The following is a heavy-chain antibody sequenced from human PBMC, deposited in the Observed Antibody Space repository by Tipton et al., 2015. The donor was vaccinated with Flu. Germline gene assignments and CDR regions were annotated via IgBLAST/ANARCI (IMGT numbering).Heavy chain of an antibody. CDR1: GGSFSGYY. V-gene: IGHV4-34*01. CDR2: INHSGST. J-gene: IGHJ4*02. CDR3: ARGRITMVRGVIIKGDFDY. Sequence: TLSLTCAVYGGSFSGYYWSWIRQPPGKGLEWIGEINHSGSTNYNPSLKSRVTISVDTSKNQFSLKLSSVTAADTAVYYCARGRITMVRGVIIKGDFDYWGQGTPVTVSS. D-gene: IGHD3-10*01.